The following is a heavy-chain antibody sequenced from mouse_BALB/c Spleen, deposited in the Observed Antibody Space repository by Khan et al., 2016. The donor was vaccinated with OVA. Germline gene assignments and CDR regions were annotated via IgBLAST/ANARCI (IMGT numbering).Heavy chain of an antibody. CDR1: GFSLTSYG. V-gene: IGHV2-9*02. Sequence: QVQLKESGPGLVAPSQSLSITCTVSGFSLTSYGVHWVRQPPGKGLERLGVIWAGGSTNYNSALMCRLSISKENSKSQVFLKMNSLQTDETAIYCCARLADKWGQGTTLTVSS. CDR2: IWAGGST. J-gene: IGHJ2*01. CDR3: ARLADK.